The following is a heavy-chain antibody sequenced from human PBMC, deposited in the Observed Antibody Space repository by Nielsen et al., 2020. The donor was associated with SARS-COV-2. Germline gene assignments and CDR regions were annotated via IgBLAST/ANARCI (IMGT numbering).Heavy chain of an antibody. CDR1: GFTFSTYG. Sequence: GGSLRLSCAASGFTFSTYGMDWVRQAPGKGLEWVAVISYDGSNKYYADSVKGRFTISRDNSKNTLNLQMNSLRAEDTAVYYCASDSNSYNYYYYYGMDVWGQGTTVTVSS. CDR3: ASDSNSYNYYYYYGMDV. V-gene: IGHV3-30*03. J-gene: IGHJ6*02. CDR2: ISYDGSNK. D-gene: IGHD2-2*01.